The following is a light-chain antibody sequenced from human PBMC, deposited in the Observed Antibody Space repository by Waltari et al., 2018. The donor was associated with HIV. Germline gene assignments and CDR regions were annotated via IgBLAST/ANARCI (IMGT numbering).Light chain of an antibody. J-gene: IGLJ3*02. CDR1: ELGHRY. V-gene: IGLV3-1*01. CDR2: QDY. Sequence: SYDLTQPPSVSVSPGQTVNITCSGVELGHRYACWYLHKPGQSPVMVIFQDYKRPSGIPARFSGSNSWNIATLTISETQPVDEADYYCQTWDRSTVDVSFGGGTKLTVL. CDR3: QTWDRSTVDVS.